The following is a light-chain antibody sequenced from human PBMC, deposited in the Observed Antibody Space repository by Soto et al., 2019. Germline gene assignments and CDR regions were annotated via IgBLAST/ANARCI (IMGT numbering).Light chain of an antibody. CDR1: QSVTVNS. J-gene: IGKJ3*01. Sequence: EIVLTQSPGTLSLPPGERATLSCRASQSVTVNSLAWYQQKPGQAPRLLIYAASTRAAAVPDRFTGSGSGTDFALTISRLEPEDFGVYYCQQYGDSPLTSGPGTKVDIK. V-gene: IGKV3-20*01. CDR3: QQYGDSPLT. CDR2: AAS.